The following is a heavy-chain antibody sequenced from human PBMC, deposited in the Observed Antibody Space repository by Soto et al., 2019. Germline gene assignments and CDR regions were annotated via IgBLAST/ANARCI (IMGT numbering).Heavy chain of an antibody. V-gene: IGHV3-23*01. J-gene: IGHJ6*02. Sequence: EVQVLESGGGLVQAGGSLRLSCAASGFILSSSAMRWVRQAPGKGLEWVSAISGSGTSTYYADSVKGRFTISGDNAKNTVYLQMNSLRAEDTAVYYCAKGPTIFGVVITFEYYYGMDVWGQGTTVTVSS. CDR3: AKGPTIFGVVITFEYYYGMDV. CDR2: ISGSGTST. CDR1: GFILSSSA. D-gene: IGHD3-3*01.